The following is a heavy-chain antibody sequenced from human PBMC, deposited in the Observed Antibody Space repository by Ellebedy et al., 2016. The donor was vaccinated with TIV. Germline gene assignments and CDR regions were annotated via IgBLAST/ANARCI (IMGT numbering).Heavy chain of an antibody. CDR2: IWYDGSNK. CDR1: GFTFSSYG. CDR3: ARSAVGEWKNYSYGKDV. D-gene: IGHD3-10*01. J-gene: IGHJ6*02. V-gene: IGHV3-33*01. Sequence: PGGSLRLSCAASGFTFSSYGMHWVRQAQGKGLGWVAVIWYDGSNKYYADSVKGRFTISRDNSKNTLYLEMNSLRAEDTAVYYCARSAVGEWKNYSYGKDVWGQGTTVTVSS.